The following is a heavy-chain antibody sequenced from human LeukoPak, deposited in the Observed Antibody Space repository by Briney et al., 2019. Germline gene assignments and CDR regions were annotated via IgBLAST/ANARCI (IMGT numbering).Heavy chain of an antibody. CDR3: ARKARGVFTPMDY. V-gene: IGHV3-11*06. CDR1: GFTFSDYY. D-gene: IGHD3-10*01. CDR2: ISSSSSYT. J-gene: IGHJ4*02. Sequence: PGGSLRLSCAASGFTFSDYYMSWIRQAPGKGLEWVSYISSSSSYTNYADSVKGRFTISRDHAKNSLYLQMNSMRAEDTAVYYCARKARGVFTPMDYWGQGTLVTVSS.